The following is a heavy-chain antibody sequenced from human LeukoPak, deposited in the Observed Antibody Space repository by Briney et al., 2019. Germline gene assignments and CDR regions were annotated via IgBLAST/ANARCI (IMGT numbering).Heavy chain of an antibody. CDR2: IYYSGST. D-gene: IGHD6-13*01. CDR1: GGPISSYY. V-gene: IGHV4-59*08. Sequence: SETLSLTCTVSGGPISSYYWSWIRQPPGKGLEWIGNIYYSGSTNYNPSLKSRVTISVDTSKNQFSLKLSSVTAADTAVYYCARRSSNYAVVDPWGQGTLVTVSS. CDR3: ARRSSNYAVVDP. J-gene: IGHJ5*02.